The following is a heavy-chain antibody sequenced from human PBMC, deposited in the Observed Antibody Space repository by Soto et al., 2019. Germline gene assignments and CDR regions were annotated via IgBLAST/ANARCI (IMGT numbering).Heavy chain of an antibody. V-gene: IGHV3-30*18. D-gene: IGHD6-19*01. CDR1: GFTFSSNG. J-gene: IGHJ5*02. CDR2: ISKNGGDK. Sequence: GGSLRLSCAASGFTFSSNGMHWVRQAPGKGLEWVAVISKNGGDKDYADSVKGRFTISRDDSKNTLYLQMNSLRAEDTAVYYCAKDLSSGWALHHWGQGTLVTGSS. CDR3: AKDLSSGWALHH.